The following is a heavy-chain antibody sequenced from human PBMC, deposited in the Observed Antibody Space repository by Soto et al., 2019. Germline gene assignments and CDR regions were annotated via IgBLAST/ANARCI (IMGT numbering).Heavy chain of an antibody. V-gene: IGHV4-4*02. CDR2: IYHSGST. Sequence: QVQLQESGPGLVKPSGTLSLTCAVSGGSISSSNWWSWVRQPPGKGLEWIGKIYHSGSTNYNPSLTVRVTISVDKSKNQFSLKLSSVTAADTAVYYCARVSGSYYYGMDVWGQGTTVTVSS. CDR1: GGSISSSNW. CDR3: ARVSGSYYYGMDV. D-gene: IGHD1-26*01. J-gene: IGHJ6*02.